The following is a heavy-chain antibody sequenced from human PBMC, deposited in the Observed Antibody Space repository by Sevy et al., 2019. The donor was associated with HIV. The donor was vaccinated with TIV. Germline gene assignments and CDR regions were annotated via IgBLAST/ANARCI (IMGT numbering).Heavy chain of an antibody. CDR3: ARDRRHSSSWYFQH. Sequence: GGSLRLTCAASGFTFSDYYMSWIRQAPGKGLEWVSYSSSSGSTIYYADSVKGRFTISRDNVKNSLYLQMNSLRAEDTAVYYCARDRRHSSSWYFQHWGQGTLVTVSS. CDR1: GFTFSDYY. CDR2: SSSSGSTI. V-gene: IGHV3-11*04. D-gene: IGHD6-13*01. J-gene: IGHJ1*01.